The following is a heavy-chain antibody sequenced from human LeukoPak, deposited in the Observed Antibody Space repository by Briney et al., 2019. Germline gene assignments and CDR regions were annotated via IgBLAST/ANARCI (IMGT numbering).Heavy chain of an antibody. CDR1: GGTFSSYA. V-gene: IGHV1-69*05. J-gene: IGHJ4*02. CDR2: IIPIFGTA. D-gene: IGHD3-3*01. Sequence: SVKVSCKASGGTFSSYAISWVRQAPGQGLEWMGKIIPIFGTANYAQKFQGRVTITTDESTSTAYMELSSLRSEDTAVYYCARVTDFWSGKGADFGYWGQGTLVTVSS. CDR3: ARVTDFWSGKGADFGY.